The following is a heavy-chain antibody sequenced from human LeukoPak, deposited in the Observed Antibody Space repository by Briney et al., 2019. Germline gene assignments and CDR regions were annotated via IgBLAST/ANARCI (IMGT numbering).Heavy chain of an antibody. CDR2: ISGSGGST. V-gene: IGHV3-23*01. CDR1: GFTFSSYA. CDR3: AKNRGGSIAVAGTFDY. D-gene: IGHD6-19*01. J-gene: IGHJ4*02. Sequence: PGGSLRLSCAASGFTFSSYAMSWVRQAPGKGLEWVSVISGSGGSTYYADSVKGRFTISRDNSKNTLYLQMNGLRAEDTAVYYCAKNRGGSIAVAGTFDYWGQGTLVTVSS.